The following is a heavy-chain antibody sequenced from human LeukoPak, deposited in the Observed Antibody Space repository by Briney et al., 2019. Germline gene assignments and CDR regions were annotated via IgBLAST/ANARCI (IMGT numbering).Heavy chain of an antibody. Sequence: GGSLRLSCAASGFTFSSYEMNWVRQAPGKGLEWVSYISSSGSTIYYADSVKGRFTISRDNAKNSLYLQMNSLRAEDTAVHYCARDKARLLWFGELRSYGMDVWGKGTTVTVSS. J-gene: IGHJ6*04. V-gene: IGHV3-48*03. CDR1: GFTFSSYE. CDR3: ARDKARLLWFGELRSYGMDV. D-gene: IGHD3-10*01. CDR2: ISSSGSTI.